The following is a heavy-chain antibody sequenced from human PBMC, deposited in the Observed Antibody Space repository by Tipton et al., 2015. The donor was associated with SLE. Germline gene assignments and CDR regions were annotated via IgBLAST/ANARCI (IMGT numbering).Heavy chain of an antibody. CDR3: ARDWVEWEGAFDI. J-gene: IGHJ3*02. CDR2: INPDNGNT. Sequence: QLVQSGAEVKKPGASVKVSCKASGYTFTSYGISWVRQAPGQGLAWMGWINPDNGNTNFAQNLQGRVIMTADTSTSTAYMELRSLRSGDTAVYYCARDWVEWEGAFDIWGQGTMVTVSS. D-gene: IGHD1-26*01. V-gene: IGHV1-18*01. CDR1: GYTFTSYG.